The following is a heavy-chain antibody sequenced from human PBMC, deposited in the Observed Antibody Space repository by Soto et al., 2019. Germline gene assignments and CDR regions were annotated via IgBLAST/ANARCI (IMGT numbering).Heavy chain of an antibody. CDR1: GGSVSSGSYY. Sequence: SETLSLSCTVSGGSVSSGSYYWSWIRQPPGKGLEWIGYIYYSGSTNYNPSLKSRVTISVDTSKNQFSLKLSSVTAADTAVYYCARTTNEYYDFWSGSKCFGYWAQGTLVTVSS. CDR2: IYYSGST. J-gene: IGHJ4*02. V-gene: IGHV4-61*01. D-gene: IGHD3-3*01. CDR3: ARTTNEYYDFWSGSKCFGY.